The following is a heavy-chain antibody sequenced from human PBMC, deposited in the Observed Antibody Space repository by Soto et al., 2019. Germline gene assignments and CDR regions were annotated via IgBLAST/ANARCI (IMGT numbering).Heavy chain of an antibody. J-gene: IGHJ5*02. D-gene: IGHD3-22*01. V-gene: IGHV4-61*01. CDR1: GGSVSSATDY. CDR3: ARHSSYDSEHYHYWFDP. Sequence: QVQLQESGPGLVKPSETLSLTCTVSGGSVSSATDYWTWIRQPPGKGLEGIGYTDYSGNSDRNPSLMSRVTISIDRSMNQFSRTLRSVTAAATAVYSCARHSSYDSEHYHYWFDPWGRGILVTVSS. CDR2: TDYSGNS.